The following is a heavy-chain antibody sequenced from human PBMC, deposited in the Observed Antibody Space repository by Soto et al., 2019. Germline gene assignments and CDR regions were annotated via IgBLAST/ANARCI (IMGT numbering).Heavy chain of an antibody. CDR1: GYTFTSYD. Sequence: GXSVKVSCKASGYTFTSYDIYWVRQATGQGLEWMGWMNPNTGNSAYAHKFQGRVTMTSDTSISTAHMELSSLRSEDTAVYYCARRAETNGWNGFGADKYYFDFWGQGTLVTVSS. D-gene: IGHD1-1*01. CDR2: MNPNTGNS. V-gene: IGHV1-8*01. CDR3: ARRAETNGWNGFGADKYYFDF. J-gene: IGHJ4*02.